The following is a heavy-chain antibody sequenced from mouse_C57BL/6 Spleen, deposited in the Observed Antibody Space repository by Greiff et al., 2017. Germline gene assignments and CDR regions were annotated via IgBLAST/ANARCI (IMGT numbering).Heavy chain of an antibody. CDR1: GYTFTDYE. D-gene: IGHD1-1*01. CDR2: IDPETGGT. Sequence: VQLQQSGAELVRPGASVTLSCKASGYTFTDYEMHWVKQTPVHGLEWIGAIDPETGGTAYNQKFKGKAILTADKSSSTAYMELRSRTSEDSAVYYCTRDPTVGSSYGGFAYWGQGTLVTVSA. CDR3: TRDPTVGSSYGGFAY. V-gene: IGHV1-15*01. J-gene: IGHJ3*01.